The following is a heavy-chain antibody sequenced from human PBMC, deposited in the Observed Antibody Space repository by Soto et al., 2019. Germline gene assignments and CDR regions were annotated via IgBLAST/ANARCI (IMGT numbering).Heavy chain of an antibody. CDR1: GAYINNNDYY. J-gene: IGHJ2*01. D-gene: IGHD3-22*01. V-gene: IGHV4-30-4*01. CDR2: VYYSGTT. CDR3: ARMSYFYDKWYFDL. Sequence: PSQTMSLTCAVCGAYINNNDYYWSWIRQTPGKGLEWIGYVYYSGTTDYIPSLKSRLSMSIDKSQNQFTMKLNAVTPADTATYYCARMSYFYDKWYFDLWGRGTLVTVSS.